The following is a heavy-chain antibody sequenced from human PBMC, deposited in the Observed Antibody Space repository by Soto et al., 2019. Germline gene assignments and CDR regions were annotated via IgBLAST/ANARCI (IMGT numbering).Heavy chain of an antibody. CDR3: AKRNNSTYGFDY. D-gene: IGHD1-1*01. CDR1: GFTFDDYA. V-gene: IGHV3-9*01. Sequence: EVQLVESGGGLVQPGRSLRLSCAASGFTFDDYAMHWVRQAPGKGLEWVSGISWNSGSIGYADSVKGRFTISRDNAKNSLYLQMNSLRAEDTALYYCAKRNNSTYGFDYWGQGTLVTVSS. CDR2: ISWNSGSI. J-gene: IGHJ4*02.